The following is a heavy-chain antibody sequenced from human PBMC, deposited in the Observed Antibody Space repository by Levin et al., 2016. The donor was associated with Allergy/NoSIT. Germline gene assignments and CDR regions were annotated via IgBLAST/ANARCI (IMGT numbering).Heavy chain of an antibody. V-gene: IGHV4-39*01. D-gene: IGHD2-2*01. CDR2: IYYSGST. CDR3: ARHPTLYSTNDY. CDR1: GGSISSSGYY. Sequence: SETLSLTCTVSGGSISSSGYYWGWIRQPPGKGLEWIGSIYYSGSTYYNPSLKSRVTISVDTSKNQFSLKLTSVTAADTAVYYCARHPTLYSTNDYWGQGALVTVSS. J-gene: IGHJ4*02.